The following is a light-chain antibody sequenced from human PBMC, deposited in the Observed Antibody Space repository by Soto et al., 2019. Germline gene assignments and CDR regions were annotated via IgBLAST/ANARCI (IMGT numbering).Light chain of an antibody. CDR1: QSISSW. Sequence: DIQMTQSPSTLSGSVGDRVTITCRASQSISSWLAWYQQKPGKAPKLLIYKASSLESGVPSRFSGSGSGTDFTLTISRLEPEDFAVYYCQQYGSSPKTFGQGTKVDIK. J-gene: IGKJ1*01. CDR2: KAS. CDR3: QQYGSSPKT. V-gene: IGKV1-5*03.